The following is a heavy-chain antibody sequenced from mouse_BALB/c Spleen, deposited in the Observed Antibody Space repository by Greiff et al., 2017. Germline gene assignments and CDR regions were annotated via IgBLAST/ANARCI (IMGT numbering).Heavy chain of an antibody. CDR1: GFNIKDYY. V-gene: IGHV14-4*02. D-gene: IGHD2-1*01. CDR2: IDPENGDT. J-gene: IGHJ4*01. CDR3: NAGGLTTASLYAMDY. Sequence: VQLQQSGAELVRSGASVKLSCTASGFNIKDYYMHWVKQRPEQGLEWIGWIDPENGDTEYAPKFQGKATMTADTYSNTAYLQLSSLTSEDTAVYYCNAGGLTTASLYAMDYWGQGTSVTVSS.